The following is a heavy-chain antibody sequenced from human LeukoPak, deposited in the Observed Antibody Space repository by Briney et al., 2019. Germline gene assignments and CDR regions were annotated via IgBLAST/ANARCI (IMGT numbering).Heavy chain of an antibody. V-gene: IGHV4-59*01. CDR3: ARGAGRGYFYMDV. CDR1: GGSISSYY. Sequence: SETLSLTCTVSGGSISSYYWSWIRQPPGKGLEWIGYIYNSVSTNYNPSLKSRFTISVDTSKNQFSLRLSSVTAADTAVYYCARGAGRGYFYMDVWGKGTTVTVSS. J-gene: IGHJ6*03. D-gene: IGHD1-26*01. CDR2: IYNSVST.